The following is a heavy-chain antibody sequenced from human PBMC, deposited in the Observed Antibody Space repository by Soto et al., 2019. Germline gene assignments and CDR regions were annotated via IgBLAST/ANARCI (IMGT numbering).Heavy chain of an antibody. V-gene: IGHV5-10-1*01. J-gene: IGHJ4*02. Sequence: GESLKISCQGSGYRFTNYWITWVRRKPGKGLEWMGTIDCSDSNSKNSPSLQGHVTISADRSINTIYLQANSLRPEDTAVYYCAREPYGDSQYFDYWGQGTPVTVSS. CDR1: GYRFTNYW. CDR3: AREPYGDSQYFDY. CDR2: IDCSDSNS. D-gene: IGHD2-21*02.